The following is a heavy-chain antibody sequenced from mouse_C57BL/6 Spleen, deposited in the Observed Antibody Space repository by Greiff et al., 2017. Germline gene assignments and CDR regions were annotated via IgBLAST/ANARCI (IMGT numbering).Heavy chain of an antibody. V-gene: IGHV1-15*01. CDR1: GYTFTDYE. J-gene: IGHJ3*01. D-gene: IGHD2-13*01. Sequence: QVQLKESGAELVRPGASVTLSCKASGYTFTDYEMHWVKQTPVHGLEWIGAIDPETGGTAYNQKFKGKAILTADKSSRTAYMELRSLTSEVCAVYYCTRRGDALRGLFAYWGQGTLVTVSA. CDR2: IDPETGGT. CDR3: TRRGDALRGLFAY.